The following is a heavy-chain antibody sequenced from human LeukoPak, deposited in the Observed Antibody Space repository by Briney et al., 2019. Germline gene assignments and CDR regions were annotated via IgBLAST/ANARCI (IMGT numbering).Heavy chain of an antibody. CDR2: ISSSSSYI. CDR1: GFTFSSYS. J-gene: IGHJ4*02. CDR3: ARGGPYCSSTSCYYLGPIDY. D-gene: IGHD2-2*01. V-gene: IGHV3-21*01. Sequence: GGSLRLSCAASGFTFSSYSMNWVRQAPGKGLEWASSISSSSSYIYYADSVKGQFTISRDNAKNSLYLQMNSLRAEDTAVYYCARGGPYCSSTSCYYLGPIDYWGQGTLVTVSS.